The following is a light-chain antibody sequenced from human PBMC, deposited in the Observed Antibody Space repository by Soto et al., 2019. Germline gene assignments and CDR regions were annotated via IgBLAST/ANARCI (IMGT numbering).Light chain of an antibody. CDR3: QQLNSYPRT. CDR2: GAS. CDR1: QSISTS. J-gene: IGKJ1*01. Sequence: DIQMTQSPSTLSASVGDRVTITCRATQSISTSLAWYQQKPGKAPNLLISGASNLESGVPSRFSGSGSGTEFTLTISSLQPEDVATYYCQQLNSYPRTFGQGTKVEIK. V-gene: IGKV1-5*01.